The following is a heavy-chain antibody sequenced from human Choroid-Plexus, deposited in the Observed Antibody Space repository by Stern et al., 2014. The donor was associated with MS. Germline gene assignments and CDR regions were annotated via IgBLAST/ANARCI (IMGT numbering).Heavy chain of an antibody. V-gene: IGHV1-46*03. CDR3: ARDLVDGRLGGPGSANY. J-gene: IGHJ4*02. D-gene: IGHD3-10*01. CDR1: RPTFTTYY. Sequence: QIQLVESGAELKKPGASVTVSRQPSRPTFTTYYLPWARQPPGPGLHWIGIIPPSDGRTTYAQNFPGRGTLTSDTSTSTVSMELTSLRSEDTAVFYCARDLVDGRLGGPGSANYGGQGTLVTVSS. CDR2: IPPSDGRT.